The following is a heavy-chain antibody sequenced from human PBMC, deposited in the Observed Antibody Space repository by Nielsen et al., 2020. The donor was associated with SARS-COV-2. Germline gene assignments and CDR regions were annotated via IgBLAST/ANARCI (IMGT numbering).Heavy chain of an antibody. CDR3: ARDSSGTYRRVDY. CDR2: MNPKSGNT. Sequence: ASVKVSCKASGYSFITSDINWVRQATGQGLEWMGWMNPKSGNTGYAQRFQGRVTMTRDTSTSTVYMELSSLRSDDTAVYYCARDSSGTYRRVDYWGQGTLVAVSS. CDR1: GYSFITSD. V-gene: IGHV1-8*01. D-gene: IGHD3-22*01. J-gene: IGHJ4*02.